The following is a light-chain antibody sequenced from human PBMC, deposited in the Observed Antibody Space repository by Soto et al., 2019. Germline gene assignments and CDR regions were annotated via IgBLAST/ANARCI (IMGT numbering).Light chain of an antibody. CDR2: DAS. CDR3: QQRSNWPPLT. CDR1: QSVSSY. Sequence: EIVLTQSPATLSLSPGERATLSCRASQSVSSYLAWYQQKPGQAPRLLIYDASNRATGIPARFSGSGSGTDFTLTISSLEPEDFAGYYCQQRSNWPPLTFGGGTKVAIK. J-gene: IGKJ4*01. V-gene: IGKV3-11*01.